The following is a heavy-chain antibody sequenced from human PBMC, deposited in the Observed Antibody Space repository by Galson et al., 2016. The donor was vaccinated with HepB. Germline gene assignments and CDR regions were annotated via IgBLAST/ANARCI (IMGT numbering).Heavy chain of an antibody. J-gene: IGHJ3*02. V-gene: IGHV4-59*01. CDR3: ARWGTYSEKHAFDI. CDR1: DDSISNYY. D-gene: IGHD3-16*01. Sequence: SETLSLTCAVSDDSISNYYWNWIRQHPGKGLEWIGYIHYSGSSKCNPPLKSRVTMSVDTSKNQFSLRLSSVTAADTAVYYCARWGTYSEKHAFDIWGQGTMVTVSS. CDR2: IHYSGSS.